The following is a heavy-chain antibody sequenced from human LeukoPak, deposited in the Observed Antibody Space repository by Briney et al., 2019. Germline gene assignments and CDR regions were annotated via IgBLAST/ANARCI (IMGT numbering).Heavy chain of an antibody. CDR1: GGSINSRDFS. CDR2: IYSSGTT. D-gene: IGHD4-17*01. CDR3: ARGDYASAFEY. J-gene: IGHJ4*01. V-gene: IGHV4-30-2*01. Sequence: SETLSLTCAVSGGSINSRDFSWSWFRQPPGQGLEWIGHIYSSGTTYYNPSLKSRVTLSVDRSKNQFSLRLSSVTAADTAVYYCARGDYASAFEYWGQGTLVTVSS.